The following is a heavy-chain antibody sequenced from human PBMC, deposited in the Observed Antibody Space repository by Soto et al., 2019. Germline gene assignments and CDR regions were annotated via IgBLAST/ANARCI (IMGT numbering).Heavy chain of an antibody. CDR3: AKGGGVGVAGSAAFDM. CDR1: GYPVTAYY. CDR2: INPATGAA. D-gene: IGHD3-3*01. J-gene: IGHJ3*02. Sequence: QLHLVQSGAVVKKPGASVTVSCSASGYPVTAYYMHWVRQAPGRGLERMGGINPATGAAKYTQTFQGRVTIARATSTSTVFIELGGLTSEDTAVFYCAKGGGVGVAGSAAFDMWGQGTLVTVSS. V-gene: IGHV1-2*02.